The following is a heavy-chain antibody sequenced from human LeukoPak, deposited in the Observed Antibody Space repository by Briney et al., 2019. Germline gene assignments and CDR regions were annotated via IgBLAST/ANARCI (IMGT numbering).Heavy chain of an antibody. Sequence: GASVKVSCKASGYTFTGYYMHWVRQAPGQGLEWMGRINPNSGGTNHAQKFQGRVTMTRDTSISTAYMELSRLRSDDTAVYYCARVSGDYVWGSYRLDYFDYWGQGTLVTVSS. CDR3: ARVSGDYVWGSYRLDYFDY. V-gene: IGHV1-2*06. CDR2: INPNSGGT. CDR1: GYTFTGYY. J-gene: IGHJ4*02. D-gene: IGHD3-16*02.